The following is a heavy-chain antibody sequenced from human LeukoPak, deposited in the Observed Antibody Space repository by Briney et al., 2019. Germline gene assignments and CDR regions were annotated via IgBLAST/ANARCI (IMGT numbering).Heavy chain of an antibody. V-gene: IGHV4-30-2*01. CDR2: IYHSGST. D-gene: IGHD3-10*01. CDR3: ARDRGSGSYLNWFDP. Sequence: SQTLSLTCAVSGGSISSGGYSWSWIRQPPGKGLEWIGYIYHSGSTYYNPSLKSRVTISVDRSKNQFSLKLSSVTAADTAVCYCARDRGSGSYLNWFDPWGQGTLVTVSS. CDR1: GGSISSGGYS. J-gene: IGHJ5*02.